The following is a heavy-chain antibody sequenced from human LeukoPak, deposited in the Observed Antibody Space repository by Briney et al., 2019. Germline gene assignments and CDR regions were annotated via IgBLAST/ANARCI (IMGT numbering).Heavy chain of an antibody. J-gene: IGHJ4*02. V-gene: IGHV3-66*01. CDR2: IYSGGDT. Sequence: GSLRLSCAASGFTVSSNYMSWVRQTPGRGLEWLSIIYSGGDTYYPDSLKGRFTISRDNSKNTLYLQMNSLRAEDTAVYYCAKTRNIAAADAFDYWGQGTLVTVSS. CDR1: GFTVSSNY. CDR3: AKTRNIAAADAFDY. D-gene: IGHD6-13*01.